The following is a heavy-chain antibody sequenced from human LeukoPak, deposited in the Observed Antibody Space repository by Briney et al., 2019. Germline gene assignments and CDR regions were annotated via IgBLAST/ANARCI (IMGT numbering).Heavy chain of an antibody. CDR3: ARSPYYYDSSGYYYYYYMTS. V-gene: IGHV1-69*02. CDR1: GGIFSSYT. Sequence: SVKVSCKASGGIFSSYTISWVRQAPGQGLEWMGRIIPLLGIANYAQKFQGRVTIIADKSTSTAYMELSSLRSEDTAVYYCARSPYYYDSSGYYYYYYMTSGAKGPRSPSP. CDR2: IIPLLGIA. J-gene: IGHJ6*03. D-gene: IGHD3-22*01.